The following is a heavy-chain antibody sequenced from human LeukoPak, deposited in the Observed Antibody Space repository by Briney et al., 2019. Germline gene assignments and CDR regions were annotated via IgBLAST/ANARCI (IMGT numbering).Heavy chain of an antibody. J-gene: IGHJ4*02. V-gene: IGHV3-11*01. CDR1: GFTFSDYY. D-gene: IGHD4-17*01. CDR3: TSPTAGGPDY. CDR2: ISSSGSTI. Sequence: GGSLRLSCAASGFTFSDYYMSWIRQAPGKGLEWVSYISSSGSTIYYADSVKGRFTISRDNAKNSLYLQMNSLKTEDTAVYYCTSPTAGGPDYWGQGTLVTVSS.